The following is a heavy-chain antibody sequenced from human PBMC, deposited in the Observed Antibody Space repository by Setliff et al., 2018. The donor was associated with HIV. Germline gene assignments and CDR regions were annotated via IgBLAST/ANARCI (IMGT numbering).Heavy chain of an antibody. CDR3: ARDRIESALNY. J-gene: IGHJ4*02. D-gene: IGHD3-16*01. V-gene: IGHV3-7*01. CDR1: GFTFSDYW. CDR2: IKEDGSET. Sequence: LRLSCAASGFTFSDYWMSWVRQAPGKGLEWVANIKEDGSETYYVDSVEGRFTISRDNAKNSLYLQMNSLRAEDTAVYYCARDRIESALNYWGQGTLVTSPQ.